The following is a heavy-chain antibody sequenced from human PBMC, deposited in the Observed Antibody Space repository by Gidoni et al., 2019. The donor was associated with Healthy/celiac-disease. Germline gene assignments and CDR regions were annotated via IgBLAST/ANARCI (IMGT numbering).Heavy chain of an antibody. Sequence: QVQLVPSGAEVKKPGSSVKVSCKAYGYTFTSYGISWVRQAPGQGLEWMGWISAYNGNTNYAQKLHSRVTMTTDTSTSTAYMELRSLRSDDTAVYYCARVPPTGTTAFLRLWRYGMDVWGQGTTVTVSS. CDR2: ISAYNGNT. V-gene: IGHV1-18*04. CDR3: ARVPPTGTTAFLRLWRYGMDV. D-gene: IGHD1-7*01. J-gene: IGHJ6*02. CDR1: GYTFTSYG.